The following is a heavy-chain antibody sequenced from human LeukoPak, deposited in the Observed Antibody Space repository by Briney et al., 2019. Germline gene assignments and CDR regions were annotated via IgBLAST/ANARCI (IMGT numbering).Heavy chain of an antibody. CDR1: GGSFSTYY. J-gene: IGHJ4*02. D-gene: IGHD3-16*02. Sequence: SETLSLTCTVSGGSFSTYYWSWIRQPPGKGLEWIGYIYYSGSTDYNPSLKSRVTMSVDTSKNQFSLKLSSVTAADTAVYYCARAVISFGGVIAKGFDCWGQGTLVTISS. V-gene: IGHV4-59*01. CDR3: ARAVISFGGVIAKGFDC. CDR2: IYYSGST.